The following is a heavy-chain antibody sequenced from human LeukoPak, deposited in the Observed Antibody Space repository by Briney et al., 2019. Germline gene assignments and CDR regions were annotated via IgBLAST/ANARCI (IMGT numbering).Heavy chain of an antibody. V-gene: IGHV3-30*18. CDR1: GFTFSSDG. CDR2: ISYYCSNK. CDR3: AKVAKYYYGSETYYFFEH. J-gene: IGHJ4*02. Sequence: PGGSLRLSCAASGFTFSSDGMHWVRQAPGKGLEWVAVISYYCSNKYYADSVKGRFTISRDNSNNTLYLQMNRLRAEDTAVYYCAKVAKYYYGSETYYFFEHWGQGTPVTASS. D-gene: IGHD3-10*01.